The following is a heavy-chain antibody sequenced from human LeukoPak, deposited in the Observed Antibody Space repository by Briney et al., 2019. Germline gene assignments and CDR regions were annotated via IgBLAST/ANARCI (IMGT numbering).Heavy chain of an antibody. CDR1: GFPFSSYS. V-gene: IGHV3-7*03. J-gene: IGHJ4*02. D-gene: IGHD6-13*01. CDR3: ARSIPYGTTWYGRSDY. CDR2: IKPDGTTK. Sequence: GGSLRLSCAASGFPFSSYSMTWVRQAPGKGLDWVANIKPDGTTKFYVDSVKGRFTISRDNALNSLYLQMNSLRAEDTAIYYCARSIPYGTTWYGRSDYWGQGTLVTVSS.